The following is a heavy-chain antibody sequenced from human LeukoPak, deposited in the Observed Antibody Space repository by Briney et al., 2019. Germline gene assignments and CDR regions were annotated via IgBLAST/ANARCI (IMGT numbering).Heavy chain of an antibody. CDR1: GFTFSTYT. V-gene: IGHV3-23*01. CDR3: ARLTRRSGNYFDY. J-gene: IGHJ4*02. D-gene: IGHD1-1*01. Sequence: SGGSLRLSCVASGFTFSTYTMNWIRQAPGKGLEWVSGSIGSGGSAFYADSVKGRFSISRDTSKNTLFLHMNNLRAEDTAVYYCARLTRRSGNYFDYWGQGTLVTVSS. CDR2: SIGSGGSA.